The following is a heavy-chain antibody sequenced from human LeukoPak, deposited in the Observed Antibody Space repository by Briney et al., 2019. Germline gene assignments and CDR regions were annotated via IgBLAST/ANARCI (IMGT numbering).Heavy chain of an antibody. D-gene: IGHD5-18*01. Sequence: ASVKVSCKASGYTFTGYYMHWVRQAPGQGLEWMGWINPNSGGTNYAQKFQGRVTMTRDTSISTAYMDLSRLRSDDTAVYYCARSRVIKGYSYENGKISVLDYWGQGTLVTVSS. J-gene: IGHJ4*02. CDR3: ARSRVIKGYSYENGKISVLDY. CDR2: INPNSGGT. V-gene: IGHV1-2*02. CDR1: GYTFTGYY.